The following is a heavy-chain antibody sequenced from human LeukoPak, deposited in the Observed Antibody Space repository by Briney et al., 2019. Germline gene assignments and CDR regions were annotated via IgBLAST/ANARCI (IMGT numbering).Heavy chain of an antibody. CDR3: VRVIRSWFDT. CDR1: GDSINNNF. CDR2: IYHSETT. V-gene: IGHV4-59*01. J-gene: IGHJ5*02. Sequence: TLSLTCSVSGDSINNNFWTWIRQPPGKRLEWIGYIYHSETTNYNPSLNSRVTMLIDASKNQIYLKLSSVTAADTAVYYCVRVIRSWFDTWGQGTLV.